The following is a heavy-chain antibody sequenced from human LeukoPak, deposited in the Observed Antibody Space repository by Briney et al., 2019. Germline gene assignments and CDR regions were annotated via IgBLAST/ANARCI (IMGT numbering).Heavy chain of an antibody. Sequence: GGSLRLSCAASGFTFSSHAMSWARQAPGKGLEWVSAFSGRGGSTYYADSVKGRFTISRDNSKNTLYLQMNSLRAEDTAVYYCAKDRPKSYYYDSSGYYPFDYWGQGTLVTVSS. CDR3: AKDRPKSYYYDSSGYYPFDY. CDR1: GFTFSSHA. V-gene: IGHV3-23*01. CDR2: FSGRGGST. D-gene: IGHD3-22*01. J-gene: IGHJ4*02.